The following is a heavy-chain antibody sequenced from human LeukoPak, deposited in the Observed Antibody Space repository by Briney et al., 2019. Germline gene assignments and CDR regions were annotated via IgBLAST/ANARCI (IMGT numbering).Heavy chain of an antibody. D-gene: IGHD6-19*01. CDR1: GFTFSSYW. CDR3: ARVAGGYSSGWPFDY. V-gene: IGHV3-74*01. J-gene: IGHJ4*02. Sequence: PGGSLRLSCAASGFTFSSYWMHWVRQAPGKGLVWVSRINSDGSSTSYADSVKGRFTISRDNAKNTLYLQMNSLRAEDTAVYYCARVAGGYSSGWPFDYWGQGTLVTLSS. CDR2: INSDGSST.